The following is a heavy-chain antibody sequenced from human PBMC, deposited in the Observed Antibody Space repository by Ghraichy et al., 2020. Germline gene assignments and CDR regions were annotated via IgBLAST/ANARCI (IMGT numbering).Heavy chain of an antibody. V-gene: IGHV4-34*01. CDR1: GGSFSGYY. D-gene: IGHD1-14*01. CDR2: INHSGST. J-gene: IGHJ4*02. CDR3: ARGNHRVGFDY. Sequence: SETLSLTCAVYGGSFSGYYWSWIRQPPGKGLEWIGEINHSGSTNYNPSLKSRVTISVDTSKNQFSLKLSSVTAADTAVYYCARGNHRVGFDYWGQGTLVTVSS.